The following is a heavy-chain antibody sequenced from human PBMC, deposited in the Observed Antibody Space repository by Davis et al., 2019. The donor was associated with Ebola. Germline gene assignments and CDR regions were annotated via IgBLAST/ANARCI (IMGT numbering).Heavy chain of an antibody. CDR2: INHSGST. CDR3: AREGFRSSSWLPKNWFDP. CDR1: GGSFSGYY. Sequence: PSETLSLTCAVYGGSFSGYYWSWIRQPPGKGLEWIGEINHSGSTNYNPSLKSRVTISVDTSKNQFSLKLSSVTAADTAVYYCAREGFRSSSWLPKNWFDPWGQGTLVTVSS. J-gene: IGHJ5*02. D-gene: IGHD6-13*01. V-gene: IGHV4-34*01.